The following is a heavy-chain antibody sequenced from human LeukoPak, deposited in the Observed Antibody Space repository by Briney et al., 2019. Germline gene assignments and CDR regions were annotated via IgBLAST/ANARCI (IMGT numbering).Heavy chain of an antibody. V-gene: IGHV1-8*02. CDR1: GYTFTGYY. Sequence: ASVKVSCKASGYTFTGYYMHWVRQAPGQGLEWMGWINPNSGNTGYAQKFQGRVTMTRNTSISTAYMELSSLRSKDTAVYYCARVPTVVTPGFYYYYYMDVWGKGTTVTISS. D-gene: IGHD4-23*01. CDR3: ARVPTVVTPGFYYYYYMDV. CDR2: INPNSGNT. J-gene: IGHJ6*03.